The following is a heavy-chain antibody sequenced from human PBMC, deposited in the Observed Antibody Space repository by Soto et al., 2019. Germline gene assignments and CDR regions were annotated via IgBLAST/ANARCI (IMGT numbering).Heavy chain of an antibody. CDR2: VYYTGST. CDR3: ARGSTVRNYADDSSDYFYFFDY. D-gene: IGHD3-22*01. Sequence: SETLSLTCTVSGDSISTFYWGWMRQSPGKELEWIGHVYYTGSTNYNPSLKSRVTISVDRSKNQFSLKLTSANAADTAVYYCARGSTVRNYADDSSDYFYFFDYWGQGTQVTVSS. CDR1: GDSISTFY. V-gene: IGHV4-59*01. J-gene: IGHJ4*02.